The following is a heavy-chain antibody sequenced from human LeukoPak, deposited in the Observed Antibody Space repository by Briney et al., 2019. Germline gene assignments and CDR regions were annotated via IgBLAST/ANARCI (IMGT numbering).Heavy chain of an antibody. Sequence: PGGSLRLSCAASGFTFSNAWMSWVRQAPGKGLEWVGRIKSKTDGGTTDYAAPVKGRFTISRDDSKNTLHLQMNSLKTEGTAVYYCTVVYYYASSGLHYFDYWGQGTLVTVSS. CDR2: IKSKTDGGTT. J-gene: IGHJ4*02. D-gene: IGHD3-22*01. CDR1: GFTFSNAW. CDR3: TVVYYYASSGLHYFDY. V-gene: IGHV3-15*01.